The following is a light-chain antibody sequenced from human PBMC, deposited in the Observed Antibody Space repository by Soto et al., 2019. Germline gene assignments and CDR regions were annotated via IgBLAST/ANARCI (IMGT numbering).Light chain of an antibody. Sequence: EIVLTQSPATLSSSPGDRATLSCRASQTVSSSLAWYQQKPGQAPRLLIYEVSSRATGIPARFSGSGSGADFTLTISSLQPGDFALYYCQQHISYPITFGGGTKV. CDR1: QTVSSS. CDR3: QQHISYPIT. CDR2: EVS. J-gene: IGKJ4*01. V-gene: IGKV3-11*01.